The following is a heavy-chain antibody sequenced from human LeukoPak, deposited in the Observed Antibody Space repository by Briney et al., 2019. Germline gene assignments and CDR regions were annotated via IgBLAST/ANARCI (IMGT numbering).Heavy chain of an antibody. D-gene: IGHD6-13*01. J-gene: IGHJ4*02. CDR1: GFTFSSYA. CDR2: ISGSGGST. Sequence: GGSLRLSCAASGFTFSSYAMSWVRQAPGKGLEWASAISGSGGSTYYADSVKGRFTISRDNSKNTLYLQMNSLRAEDTAVYYCAKEVYSSSWFLGFDYWGQGTLVTVSS. CDR3: AKEVYSSSWFLGFDY. V-gene: IGHV3-23*01.